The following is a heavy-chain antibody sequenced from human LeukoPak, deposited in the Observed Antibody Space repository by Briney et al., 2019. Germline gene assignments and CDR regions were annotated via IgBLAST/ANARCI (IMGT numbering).Heavy chain of an antibody. V-gene: IGHV1-2*02. CDR3: AREKGGQWLVGWELRGGMDFDY. J-gene: IGHJ4*02. CDR1: GYTFTDYY. Sequence: ASVKVSCKASGYTFTDYYMHWVRQAPGQGLEWMGWINPNSGGTNYAQKFQGRVTMTRDTSISTAYMELSRLRSDDTAVYYCAREKGGQWLVGWELRGGMDFDYWGQGTLVTVSS. D-gene: IGHD6-19*01. CDR2: INPNSGGT.